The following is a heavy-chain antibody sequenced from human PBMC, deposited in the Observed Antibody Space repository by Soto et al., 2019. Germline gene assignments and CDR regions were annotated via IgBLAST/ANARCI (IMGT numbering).Heavy chain of an antibody. D-gene: IGHD3-10*01. CDR2: IKSIRDGGTT. CDR1: GFTMSDAW. V-gene: IGHV3-15*07. CDR3: STDFHLSSVFVRQDY. J-gene: IGHJ4*01. Sequence: GGVLSFSCAASGFTMSDAWINWVRQAPGMGLEWVGRIKSIRDGGTTDFAATVKARFAISRDDSKNMVYLQINSLNTEDTAVYYRSTDFHLSSVFVRQDYWGHGTLVTVSS.